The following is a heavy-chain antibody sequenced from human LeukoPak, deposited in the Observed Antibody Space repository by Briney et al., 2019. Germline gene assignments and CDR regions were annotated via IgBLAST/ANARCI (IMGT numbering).Heavy chain of an antibody. CDR2: ISGSAGST. CDR1: GFTSSNYA. J-gene: IGHJ4*02. D-gene: IGHD6-13*01. V-gene: IGHV3-23*01. Sequence: GGSLRLSCAASGFTSSNYAMSWVRQDPGKGLEWVSGISGSAGSTYYADSVKGRFTISRDNSKNTLYLQMNSLRGEDTAVYYCVSPGYDYWGQGTLVSVFS. CDR3: VSPGYDY.